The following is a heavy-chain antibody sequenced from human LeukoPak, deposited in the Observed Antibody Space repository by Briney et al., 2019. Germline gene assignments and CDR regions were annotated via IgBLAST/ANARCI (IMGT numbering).Heavy chain of an antibody. CDR2: MYDSWST. J-gene: IGHJ4*02. CDR3: ATIKRGNIYGYFDF. Sequence: SDTLSLTCTVSGVSMSSHYWSWIRQPPGKGLEWIGYMYDSWSTKDNPSLKSRVTLSADTSKNQFSLRLSSVTAADTAVYYCATIKRGNIYGYFDFWGQGILVTVSS. D-gene: IGHD5-18*01. V-gene: IGHV4-59*07. CDR1: GVSMSSHY.